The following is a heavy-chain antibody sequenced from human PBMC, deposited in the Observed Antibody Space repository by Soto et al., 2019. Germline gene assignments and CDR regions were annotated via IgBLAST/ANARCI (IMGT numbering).Heavy chain of an antibody. CDR2: ISSSSSYI. CDR3: ARDLAVAGNFFDY. CDR1: GFTFSSYS. D-gene: IGHD6-19*01. J-gene: IGHJ4*02. Sequence: GGSLRLSCAASGFTFSSYSMNWVRQAPGKGLEWVSYISSSSSYIYYADSVKGRFTISRDNAKNSMYLQMNSLRAEHTAVYYYARDLAVAGNFFDYWGQGTLVTVSS. V-gene: IGHV3-21*01.